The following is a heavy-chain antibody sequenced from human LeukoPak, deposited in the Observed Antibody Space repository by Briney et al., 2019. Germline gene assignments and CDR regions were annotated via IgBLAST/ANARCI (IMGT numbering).Heavy chain of an antibody. Sequence: PSETLSLTCAVSGGSISSGGYSWSWIRQPPGKGLEWIGYVYHSGSTYYNPSLKSRVTISVDRSKNQFSLKLSSVTAADTAVYYCARAGVVVARDAFDIWGQGTMVTVSS. CDR2: VYHSGST. D-gene: IGHD2-15*01. CDR1: GGSISSGGYS. V-gene: IGHV4-30-2*01. CDR3: ARAGVVVARDAFDI. J-gene: IGHJ3*02.